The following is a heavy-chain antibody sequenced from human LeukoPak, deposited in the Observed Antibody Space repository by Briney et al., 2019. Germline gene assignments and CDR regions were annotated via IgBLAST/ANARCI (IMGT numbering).Heavy chain of an antibody. Sequence: GGSLRLSCAASGFTFSSYSVNWVRQAPGKGLEWVSSISSSSSYIYYADSVKGRFTISRDNAKNSLYLQMNSLRAEDTAVYYCARATTVTTGLDPWGQGTLVTVSS. J-gene: IGHJ5*02. CDR3: ARATTVTTGLDP. CDR1: GFTFSSYS. V-gene: IGHV3-21*01. CDR2: ISSSSSYI. D-gene: IGHD4-17*01.